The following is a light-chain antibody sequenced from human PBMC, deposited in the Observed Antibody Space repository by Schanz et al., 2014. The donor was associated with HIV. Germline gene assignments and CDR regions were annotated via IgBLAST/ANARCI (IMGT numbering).Light chain of an antibody. CDR1: HSVSSNF. V-gene: IGKV3-20*01. CDR3: QVLNSYPFT. J-gene: IGKJ4*01. CDR2: ATS. Sequence: EIVLTQSPVILSLSPGERATLSCRASHSVSSNFFAWYQQKPGQAPRLVIYATSTRAAGIPDRFSGTGSGTDFTLTISRLEPEDFATYYCQVLNSYPFTFGGGTKVEIK.